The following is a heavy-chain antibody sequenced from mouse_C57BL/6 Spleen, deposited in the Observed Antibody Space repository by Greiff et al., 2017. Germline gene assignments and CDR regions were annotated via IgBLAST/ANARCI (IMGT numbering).Heavy chain of an antibody. CDR1: GFSLTSYG. J-gene: IGHJ3*01. CDR2: IWRGGST. D-gene: IGHD4-1*02. CDR3: AREKSTWTAFAY. Sequence: VQLQQSGPGLVKPSQSLSMTCTVSGFSLTSYGVHWVCQSPGKGLEWLGGIWRGGSTDYNAAFISRRSISKDNSKNQVCFKMNILQADDTAIYYCAREKSTWTAFAYWGQGTLGTVSA. V-gene: IGHV2-2*01.